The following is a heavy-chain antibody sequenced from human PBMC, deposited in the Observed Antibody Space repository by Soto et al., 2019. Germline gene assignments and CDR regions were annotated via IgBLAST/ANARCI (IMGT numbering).Heavy chain of an antibody. D-gene: IGHD2-2*01. CDR1: GYTFTSYG. CDR2: ISAYNGNT. Sequence: QVQLVQSGAEVKKPGASVKVSCKASGYTFTSYGISCVRQAPGQGLEWMGWISAYNGNTNYAQKLQGRVTMTTDTSTSTAYMELRSLRSDDTAVYYCARDPPPYCISTSCFYYYYGMDVWGQGTTVTVSS. V-gene: IGHV1-18*01. CDR3: ARDPPPYCISTSCFYYYYGMDV. J-gene: IGHJ6*02.